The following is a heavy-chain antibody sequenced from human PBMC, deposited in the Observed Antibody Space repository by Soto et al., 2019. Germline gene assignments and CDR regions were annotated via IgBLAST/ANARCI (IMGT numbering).Heavy chain of an antibody. CDR2: IYPGDSDT. CDR1: GYSFTSYW. CDR3: AKVDYGGNSGYYYYGMDV. J-gene: IGHJ6*02. V-gene: IGHV5-51*01. D-gene: IGHD4-17*01. Sequence: PGESLKISCNGSGYSFTSYWIGWVRQMPGKGLEWMGIIYPGDSDTRYSPSFQGQVTISADKSISTAYLQWSSLKASDTAMYYCAKVDYGGNSGYYYYGMDVWGQGTTVTVSS.